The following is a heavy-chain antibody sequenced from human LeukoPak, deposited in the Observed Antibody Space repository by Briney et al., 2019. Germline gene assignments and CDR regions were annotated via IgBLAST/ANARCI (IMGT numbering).Heavy chain of an antibody. CDR1: GYSFTSYW. J-gene: IGHJ4*02. Sequence: GESLKISCKGSGYSFTSYWIGWVRQMPGKGLEWMGIIYPGDSDTRYSPSFQGQVTISADKSISTAYLQWSSLEASDTAMYYCATEYCSGGSCYSGLYDYWGQGTLVTVSS. V-gene: IGHV5-51*01. CDR2: IYPGDSDT. CDR3: ATEYCSGGSCYSGLYDY. D-gene: IGHD2-15*01.